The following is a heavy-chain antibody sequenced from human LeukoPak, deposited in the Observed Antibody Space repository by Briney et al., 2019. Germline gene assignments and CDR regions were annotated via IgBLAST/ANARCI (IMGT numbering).Heavy chain of an antibody. J-gene: IGHJ4*02. Sequence: PGGSLRLSCAASGFTVSSNYMSWVRQAPGKGLEWVSVIYSGGSTYYADSVKGRFTISRDNSKNTLYLQMNSLRAEDTAVYYCARQADYDFWSGYFEYLGYWGQGTLVTVSS. CDR3: ARQADYDFWSGYFEYLGY. V-gene: IGHV3-66*02. D-gene: IGHD3-3*01. CDR1: GFTVSSNY. CDR2: IYSGGST.